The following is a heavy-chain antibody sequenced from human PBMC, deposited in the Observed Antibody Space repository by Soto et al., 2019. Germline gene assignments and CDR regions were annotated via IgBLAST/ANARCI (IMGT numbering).Heavy chain of an antibody. V-gene: IGHV4-59*08. Sequence: SETLSLTCTVSGGSISSYYWSWIRQPPGKGLEWIGYIYYSGSTNYNPSLKSRVTISVDTSKNQFSLKLSSVTAADTAVYYCARQRQGAAVRYYYYMDVWGKGTTVTVSS. J-gene: IGHJ6*03. D-gene: IGHD3-10*02. CDR1: GGSISSYY. CDR3: ARQRQGAAVRYYYYMDV. CDR2: IYYSGST.